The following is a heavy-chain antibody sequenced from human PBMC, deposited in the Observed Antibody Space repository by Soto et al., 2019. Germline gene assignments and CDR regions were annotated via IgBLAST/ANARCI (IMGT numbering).Heavy chain of an antibody. Sequence: PGGSLRLSCGASGFSFGSYALSWVRQAPGKGLEWVSTISGSDGKTFYADSVKGRFSISRDTSQNTLYLQMNSLRADDTAIYYCARWSYLDYWGQGTRVTVSS. D-gene: IGHD3-3*01. J-gene: IGHJ4*02. CDR2: ISGSDGKT. CDR1: GFSFGSYA. CDR3: ARWSYLDY. V-gene: IGHV3-23*01.